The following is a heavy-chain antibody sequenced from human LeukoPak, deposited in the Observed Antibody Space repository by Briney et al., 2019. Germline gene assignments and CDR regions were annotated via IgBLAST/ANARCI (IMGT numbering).Heavy chain of an antibody. Sequence: ASVKVSCKASGYTFTGYYMHWVRQAPGQGLEWMGWINPNSGGTNYAQKFQGRVTMTRDTSISTAYIELSRLRSDDTAVYYCARDQAPYYDILTGYYLWGQGTLVTVSS. J-gene: IGHJ4*02. V-gene: IGHV1-2*02. CDR2: INPNSGGT. CDR1: GYTFTGYY. CDR3: ARDQAPYYDILTGYYL. D-gene: IGHD3-9*01.